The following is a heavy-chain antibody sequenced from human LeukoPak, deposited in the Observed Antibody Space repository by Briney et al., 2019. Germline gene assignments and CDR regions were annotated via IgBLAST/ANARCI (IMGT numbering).Heavy chain of an antibody. D-gene: IGHD1-26*01. CDR1: GYRSTSYW. V-gene: IGHV5-51*01. CDR3: ARRRGRYSGDAFDI. Sequence: GESLKISCKGSGYRSTSYWIGWVRQMPGKGLEWMGFIYPGDSDTRYSPSFQGQVTISADKSMSTAYLQWSSLKASDTAMYYCARRRGRYSGDAFDIWGQGTMVTVSS. J-gene: IGHJ3*02. CDR2: IYPGDSDT.